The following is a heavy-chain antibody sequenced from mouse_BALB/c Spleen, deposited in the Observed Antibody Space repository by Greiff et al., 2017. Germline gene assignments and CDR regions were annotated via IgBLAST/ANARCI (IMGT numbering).Heavy chain of an antibody. CDR1: GFTFSSFG. CDR2: ISSGSSTI. J-gene: IGHJ1*01. CDR3: ARSTARYWYFDV. V-gene: IGHV5-17*02. Sequence: EVQGVESGGGLVQPGGSRKLSCAASGFTFSSFGMHWVRQAPEKGLEWVAYISSGSSTIYYADTVKGRFTISRDNPKNTLFLQMTSLRSEDTAMYYCARSTARYWYFDVWGAGTTVTVSS. D-gene: IGHD1-2*01.